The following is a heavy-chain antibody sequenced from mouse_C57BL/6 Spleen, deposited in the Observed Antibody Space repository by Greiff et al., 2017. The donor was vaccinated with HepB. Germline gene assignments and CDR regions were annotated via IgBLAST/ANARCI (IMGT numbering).Heavy chain of an antibody. V-gene: IGHV1-85*01. CDR2: IYPRDGST. D-gene: IGHD2-4*01. Sequence: QVQLQQSGPELVKPGASVKLSCKASGYTFTSYDINWVKQRPGQGLEWIGWIYPRDGSTKYNEKFKGKATLTVDTSSSTAYMELHSLTSEDSAVYFCARWGHYDYDEYYFDYWGQGTTLTVSS. J-gene: IGHJ2*01. CDR1: GYTFTSYD. CDR3: ARWGHYDYDEYYFDY.